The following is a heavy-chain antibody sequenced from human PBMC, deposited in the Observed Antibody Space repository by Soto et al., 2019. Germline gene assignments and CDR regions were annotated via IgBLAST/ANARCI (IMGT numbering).Heavy chain of an antibody. J-gene: IGHJ3*02. V-gene: IGHV3-74*01. Sequence: EVQLVESGGGLVQPGGSLRLSCAASGFTFSSYWMHWVRQAPGKGLVWVSRINSDGSSTSYADSVKGRFTISRDNAKNTLYLQMNSLRAEDTAVYYCARDLSGDSSGWYLWVLDAFDIWGQGTMVTVSS. D-gene: IGHD6-19*01. CDR3: ARDLSGDSSGWYLWVLDAFDI. CDR1: GFTFSSYW. CDR2: INSDGSST.